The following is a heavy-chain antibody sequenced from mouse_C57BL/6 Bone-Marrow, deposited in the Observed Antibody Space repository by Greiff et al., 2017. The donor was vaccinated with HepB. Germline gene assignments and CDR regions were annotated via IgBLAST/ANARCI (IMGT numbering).Heavy chain of an antibody. CDR1: GYTFTSYG. D-gene: IGHD3-3*01. J-gene: IGHJ2*01. CDR3: AMEARTGDFDY. Sequence: QVQLKESGAELARPGASVKLSCKASGYTFTSYGISWVKQRTGQGLEWIGEIYPRSGNTYYNEKFKGKATLTADKSSSTAYMELRSLTSEDSAVYFCAMEARTGDFDYWGQGTTLTVSS. CDR2: IYPRSGNT. V-gene: IGHV1-81*01.